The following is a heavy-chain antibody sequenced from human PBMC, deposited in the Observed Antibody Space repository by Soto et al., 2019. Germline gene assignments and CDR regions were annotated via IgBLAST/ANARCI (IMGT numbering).Heavy chain of an antibody. CDR3: ATRITVFGLLFPPFDP. D-gene: IGHD3-3*01. CDR1: GGSISSSS. J-gene: IGHJ5*02. V-gene: IGHV4-59*01. Sequence: SETLSLTCTVSGGSISSSSWSWIRQRPGRGLEWIGYIYNNGRTDYNPSLKSRVTIPVDTSKNHFPLQLSPVTPADTAVYYCATRITVFGLLFPPFDPWGQGTQVTVSS. CDR2: IYNNGRT.